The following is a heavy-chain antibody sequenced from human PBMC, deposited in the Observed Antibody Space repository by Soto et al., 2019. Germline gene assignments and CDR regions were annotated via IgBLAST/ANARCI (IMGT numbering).Heavy chain of an antibody. CDR1: GGSITSYY. J-gene: IGHJ4*02. V-gene: IGHV4-59*08. CDR3: ASLDPRVWLGHYGFDY. D-gene: IGHD6-19*01. CDR2: IYYTGST. Sequence: QVQLQESGPGLVKPSETLSLTCTVSGGSITSYYWSWIRQPPGKGLEWSGYIYYTGSTNYNPSLKRRPTIPGDTSKDLCSRKLCAVTAADTDVYYCASLDPRVWLGHYGFDYWGQGTLVTVSS.